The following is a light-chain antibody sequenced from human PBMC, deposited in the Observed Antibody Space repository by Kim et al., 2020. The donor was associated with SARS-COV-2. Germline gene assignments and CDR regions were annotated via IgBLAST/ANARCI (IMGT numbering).Light chain of an antibody. J-gene: IGLJ1*01. Sequence: QSALTQPRSVSGSPGQSVTIFCTGTSSDVGTYPYVSWYQQHPGKVPKLMLYDVTQRPSGVPDRFPGSKSDSTASLTISGLQAEDEADYYCCSYAGSYSFAFGTGTKVTVL. V-gene: IGLV2-11*01. CDR1: SSDVGTYPY. CDR2: DVT. CDR3: CSYAGSYSFA.